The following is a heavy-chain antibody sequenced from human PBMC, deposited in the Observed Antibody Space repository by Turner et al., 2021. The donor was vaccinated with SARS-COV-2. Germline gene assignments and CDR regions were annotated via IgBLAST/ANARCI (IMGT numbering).Heavy chain of an antibody. CDR2: IKQDESEK. CDR3: ATGGYSYHH. Sequence: EVQVVESGGGLVQPGGSVGLSCAVSGLTFSSYWMSWVRQAPGKGLEWVANIKQDESEKNYVDSVKGRFTISRDNAKNSLYLQMNSLRAEDTAVYYCATGGYSYHHWGQGTLVTVSS. CDR1: GLTFSSYW. D-gene: IGHD5-18*01. J-gene: IGHJ4*02. V-gene: IGHV3-7*03.